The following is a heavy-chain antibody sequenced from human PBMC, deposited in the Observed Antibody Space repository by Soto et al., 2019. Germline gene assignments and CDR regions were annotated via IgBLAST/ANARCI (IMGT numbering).Heavy chain of an antibody. CDR3: ARAGGVIAARPRWYYYMDV. CDR1: GGSISSYY. CDR2: IYYSGST. D-gene: IGHD6-6*01. V-gene: IGHV4-59*01. Sequence: SETLSLTCTVSGGSISSYYWSWIRQPPGKGLEWIGYIYYSGSTNYNPSLKSRVTISVDTSKNQFSLKLSSVTAADTAVYYCARAGGVIAARPRWYYYMDVWGKGTTVTVSS. J-gene: IGHJ6*03.